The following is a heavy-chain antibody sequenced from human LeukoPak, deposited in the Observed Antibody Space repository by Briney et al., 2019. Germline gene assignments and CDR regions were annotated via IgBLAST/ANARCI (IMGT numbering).Heavy chain of an antibody. D-gene: IGHD2-15*01. CDR3: ARLTPGYCSGGSCTMDY. CDR1: GGPISSGSYY. J-gene: IGHJ4*02. V-gene: IGHV4-61*02. Sequence: PSQTLSLTCTVSGGPISSGSYYWSWIRQPAGKGLEWIGRIYTSGSTNYNPSLKSRVTIPVDTSKNQFSLKLSSVTAADTAVYYCARLTPGYCSGGSCTMDYWGQGTLVTVSS. CDR2: IYTSGST.